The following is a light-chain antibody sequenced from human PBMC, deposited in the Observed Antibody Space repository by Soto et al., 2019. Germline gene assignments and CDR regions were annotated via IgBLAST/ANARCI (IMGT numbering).Light chain of an antibody. CDR1: SSNIGAGYD. V-gene: IGLV1-40*01. Sequence: QSVLTQPPSVSGAPGQRVTISCTGSSSNIGAGYDVHWYQQLLGTAPKLLIYDNNNRPSGVPDRFSGSKSGTSASLAINGLQAEDEADYYCQSYDSSLTVVFGGGTKLTVL. J-gene: IGLJ2*01. CDR2: DNN. CDR3: QSYDSSLTVV.